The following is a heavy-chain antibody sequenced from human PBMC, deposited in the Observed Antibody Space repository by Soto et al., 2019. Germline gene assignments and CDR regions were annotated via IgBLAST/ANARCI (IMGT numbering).Heavy chain of an antibody. Sequence: QLVESGGGVVQPGTSLRLSCGASGFTLSSYGMHWVRQAPGKGLERVAAISYDGDDQYYGESVRGRFTISRDNSESTVYLQMNSLRADDTGVYYCAKDRGHIAVAAITGGGDFHIWGRGTMVAVSS. V-gene: IGHV3-30*18. J-gene: IGHJ3*02. CDR3: AKDRGHIAVAAITGGGDFHI. CDR1: GFTLSSYG. CDR2: ISYDGDDQ. D-gene: IGHD6-19*01.